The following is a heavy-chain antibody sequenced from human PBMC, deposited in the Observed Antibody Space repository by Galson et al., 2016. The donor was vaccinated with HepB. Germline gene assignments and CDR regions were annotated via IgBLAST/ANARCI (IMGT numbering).Heavy chain of an antibody. CDR3: AKGGVIRGFRAAAFDI. V-gene: IGHV3-30*18. CDR2: ISYDGSNE. Sequence: SLRLSCAASGFTFNSFAMHWVRQAPGRGPEWVAVISYDGSNEYYVDSVQGRFSISRDNSKNTVTLQMNSLRPDDTAVYYCAKGGVIRGFRAAAFDIWGQGTTVVVSS. CDR1: GFTFNSFA. J-gene: IGHJ3*02. D-gene: IGHD3-10*01.